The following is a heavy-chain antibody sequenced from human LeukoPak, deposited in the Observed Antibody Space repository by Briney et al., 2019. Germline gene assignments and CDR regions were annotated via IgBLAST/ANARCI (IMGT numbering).Heavy chain of an antibody. D-gene: IGHD1-1*01. J-gene: IGHJ6*02. CDR1: GGSFSGYY. CDR3: ARGRYNWNDREYGLDV. V-gene: IGHV3-74*03. Sequence: ETLSLTCAVYGGSFSGYYWSWIRQPPGKGLVWVSRMNSDGSSTTYADSVKGRFTISRDNAKNTLYLQMNSLRAEDTAVYYCARGRYNWNDREYGLDVWGQGTTVTVSS. CDR2: MNSDGSST.